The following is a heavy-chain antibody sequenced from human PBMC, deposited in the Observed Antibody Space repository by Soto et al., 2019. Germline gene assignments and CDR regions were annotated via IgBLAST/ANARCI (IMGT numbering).Heavy chain of an antibody. V-gene: IGHV3-9*01. D-gene: IGHD2-2*01. CDR2: ISWNSGSI. CDR1: GFTFDDYA. J-gene: IGHJ3*02. Sequence: GGSLRLSCAASGFTFDDYAMHWVRQAPGKGLEWVSGISWNSGSIGYADSVKGRFTISRDNAKNSLYLQMNSLRAEDTALYYCAKDRSFGYCSTTSCSGAFDIWGQGTMVTVSS. CDR3: AKDRSFGYCSTTSCSGAFDI.